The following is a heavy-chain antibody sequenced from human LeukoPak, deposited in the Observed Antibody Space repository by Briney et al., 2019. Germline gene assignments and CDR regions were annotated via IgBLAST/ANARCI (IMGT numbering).Heavy chain of an antibody. D-gene: IGHD4-23*01. Sequence: PGGSLRPSCAASGFTFSDSYMSWIRQSPGKGLEWLAYISSLSGLYTNYADSVKGRFTVSRDNTKNSLYLQMNSLRAEDTAVYYCARDRDYGGNSHVFDIWGQGTVVTVSP. J-gene: IGHJ3*02. V-gene: IGHV3-11*05. CDR1: GFTFSDSY. CDR3: ARDRDYGGNSHVFDI. CDR2: ISSLSGLYT.